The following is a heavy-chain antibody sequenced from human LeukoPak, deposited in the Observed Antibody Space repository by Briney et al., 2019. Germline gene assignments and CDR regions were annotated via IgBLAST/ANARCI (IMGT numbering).Heavy chain of an antibody. CDR2: SYISGST. V-gene: IGHV4-4*07. CDR1: GGSITTYY. J-gene: IGHJ6*03. Sequence: SETLSLTCTVSGGSITTYYWSWIRQPAGKGLEWIGRSYISGSTNYNPSLRSRVTMSVDTSKNQFSLKLSSVTAADTAVYYCARLASSSWYYYYYMDVWGQGTLVTVSS. D-gene: IGHD6-13*01. CDR3: ARLASSSWYYYYYMDV.